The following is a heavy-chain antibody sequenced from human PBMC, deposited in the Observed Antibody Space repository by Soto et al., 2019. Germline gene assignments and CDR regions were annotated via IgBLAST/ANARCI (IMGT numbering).Heavy chain of an antibody. CDR1: GFSLSTSGVG. D-gene: IGHD3-16*01. CDR2: IYWDDDK. CDR3: AHSLYDYVWGTNWFDP. J-gene: IGHJ5*02. V-gene: IGHV2-5*02. Sequence: QITLKESGPTLVKPTQTLTLTCTFSGFSLSTSGVGVGWIRQPPGKALEWLALIYWDDDKRYSPSLKSRLTITEDTSKDQVVLTMTNMDPVDTATYSCAHSLYDYVWGTNWFDPWGQGTLVTVSS.